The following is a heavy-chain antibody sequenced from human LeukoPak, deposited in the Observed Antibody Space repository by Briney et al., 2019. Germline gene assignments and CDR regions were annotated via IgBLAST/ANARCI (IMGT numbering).Heavy chain of an antibody. V-gene: IGHV1-18*01. CDR2: ISAYNGNT. Sequence: ASVKVSCKASGYTFTSYGISWVRQAPGQGLEWMGCISAYNGNTNYAQKLQGRVTMTTDTSTSTAYMELRSLRSDDTAVYYCARDGYDYVWGSYRTYYFDYWGQGTLVTVSS. J-gene: IGHJ4*02. CDR1: GYTFTSYG. D-gene: IGHD3-16*02. CDR3: ARDGYDYVWGSYRTYYFDY.